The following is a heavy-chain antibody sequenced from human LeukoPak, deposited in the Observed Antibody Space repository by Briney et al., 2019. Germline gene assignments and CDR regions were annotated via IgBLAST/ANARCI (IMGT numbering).Heavy chain of an antibody. J-gene: IGHJ4*02. CDR2: IWYDGSNK. CDR1: GFTFSSYG. Sequence: GGSLRLSCAASGFTFSSYGMHWVRQAPGKGLEWVAVIWYDGSNKYYADSVKGRFTISRDNSKNTLYLQMNSLRAEDTAVHYCRSSSSEGTLDYWGQGTLVTVSS. D-gene: IGHD6-6*01. CDR3: RSSSSEGTLDY. V-gene: IGHV3-33*01.